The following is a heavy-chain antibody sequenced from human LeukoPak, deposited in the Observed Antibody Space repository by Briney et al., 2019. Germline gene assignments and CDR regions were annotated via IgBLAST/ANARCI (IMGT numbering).Heavy chain of an antibody. Sequence: GGSLRLSCAASGFTVSSNYMNWLRQAPGKGLEWVSVIYSDGSTYYADSVKGRFTTSRDNSKNTVFLQMNSLRADDTAVYYCASPGRSGYHWAAFDIWGQGTMVTVSS. CDR1: GFTVSSNY. D-gene: IGHD5-12*01. CDR2: IYSDGST. CDR3: ASPGRSGYHWAAFDI. J-gene: IGHJ3*02. V-gene: IGHV3-53*01.